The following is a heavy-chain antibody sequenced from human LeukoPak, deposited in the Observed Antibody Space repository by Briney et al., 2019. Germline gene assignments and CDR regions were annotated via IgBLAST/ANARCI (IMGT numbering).Heavy chain of an antibody. Sequence: SETLSLTCAVYGGSFSGYYWSWIRQPPGKGLEWIGSIYHSGSTYYNPSLKSRVTISVDTSKNQFSLKLSSVTAADTAVYYCARGNWDYEGVYWGQGTLVTVSS. CDR2: IYHSGST. CDR3: ARGNWDYEGVY. V-gene: IGHV4-34*01. D-gene: IGHD1-7*01. CDR1: GGSFSGYY. J-gene: IGHJ4*02.